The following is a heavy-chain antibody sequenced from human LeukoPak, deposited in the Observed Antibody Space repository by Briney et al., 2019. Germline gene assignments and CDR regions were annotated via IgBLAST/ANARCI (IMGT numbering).Heavy chain of an antibody. J-gene: IGHJ5*02. V-gene: IGHV1-2*02. CDR3: AREIGVAGTGGNWFDP. CDR2: INPNSGGT. D-gene: IGHD6-19*01. Sequence: GASVKGSCKASGYTFTGYYMHWVRQAPGQGLEWMGWINPNSGGTNYAQKFQGRVTMTRDTSISTAYMELSRLRSDDTAVYYCAREIGVAGTGGNWFDPWGQGTLVTVSS. CDR1: GYTFTGYY.